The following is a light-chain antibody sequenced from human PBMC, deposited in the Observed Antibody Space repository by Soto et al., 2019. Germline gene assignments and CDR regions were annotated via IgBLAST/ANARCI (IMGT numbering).Light chain of an antibody. J-gene: IGLJ1*01. CDR2: DVT. CDR3: SSYTTSSTYV. CDR1: SSDVGAYNY. V-gene: IGLV2-14*03. Sequence: QSSLTQPASVSGSPGQSITISCTGTSSDVGAYNYVSWYQQHPGKAPKLMIYDVTNRPSGVSNRFSGSKSGYTASLTISGLQAEDEADYYCSSYTTSSTYVFGTGTQLTVL.